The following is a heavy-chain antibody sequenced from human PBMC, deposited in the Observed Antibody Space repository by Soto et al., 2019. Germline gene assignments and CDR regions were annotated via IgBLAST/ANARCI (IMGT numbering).Heavy chain of an antibody. V-gene: IGHV4-31*03. CDR1: GDSMTTIGSY. D-gene: IGHD3-10*01. CDR3: SRLRDTYFFDS. CDR2: IYHTGST. Sequence: TLSLTCSVSGDSMTTIGSYWSWVRQHPGKGLEWIGYIYHTGSTYYNPSLKRRVTIAMDTSKQQFSLNLTSVTAADTAVYYCSRLRDTYFFDSWGQGALVT. J-gene: IGHJ4*02.